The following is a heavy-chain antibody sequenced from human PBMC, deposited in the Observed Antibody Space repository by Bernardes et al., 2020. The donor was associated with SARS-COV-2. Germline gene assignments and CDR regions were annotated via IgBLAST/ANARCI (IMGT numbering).Heavy chain of an antibody. D-gene: IGHD2-15*01. Sequence: ASVKVSCKASGYTFTDYAIHWVRQAPGQRLEWMGWINGGNANTMYSQKFQGRVTFARDTSASTAYMEVSRLRSEDSAVYYCVAVDIGDYWGQGTLVTVSS. CDR1: GYTFTDYA. CDR3: VAVDIGDY. J-gene: IGHJ4*02. CDR2: INGGNANT. V-gene: IGHV1-3*01.